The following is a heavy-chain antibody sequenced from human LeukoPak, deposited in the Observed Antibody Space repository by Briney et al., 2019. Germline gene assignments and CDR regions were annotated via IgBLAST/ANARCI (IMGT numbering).Heavy chain of an antibody. D-gene: IGHD6-13*01. CDR3: ARQQQLVRGIGSSYYYGMDV. Sequence: ASMKVSCKASGYTFTGYYMHWVRQAPGQGLEWMGWINPNSGGTNYAQKFQGRVTMTRDTSISTAYMELSRLRSDDTAVYYCARQQQLVRGIGSSYYYGMDVWGQGTTVTVSS. CDR1: GYTFTGYY. CDR2: INPNSGGT. J-gene: IGHJ6*02. V-gene: IGHV1-2*02.